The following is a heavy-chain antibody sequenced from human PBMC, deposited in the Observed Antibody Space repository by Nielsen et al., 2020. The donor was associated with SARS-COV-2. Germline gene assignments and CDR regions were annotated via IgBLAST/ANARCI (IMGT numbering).Heavy chain of an antibody. J-gene: IGHJ5*02. V-gene: IGHV3-66*01. CDR1: GFTVSSSY. CDR2: IYSGGST. Sequence: GESLKISCAASGFTVSSSYMSWVRQAPGKGLEWVSLIYSGGSTYYADFVKGRFTISRDSSKNTLYLQMDSLRAEDTAVYYCARDISGWGWFDPWGQGTLITVSS. CDR3: ARDISGWGWFDP. D-gene: IGHD6-19*01.